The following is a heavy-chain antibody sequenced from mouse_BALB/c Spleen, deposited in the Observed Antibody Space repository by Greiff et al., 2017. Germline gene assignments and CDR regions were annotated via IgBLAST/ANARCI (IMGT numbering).Heavy chain of an antibody. CDR1: GYSITSGYY. CDR3: AREGVRRRGSWFAY. V-gene: IGHV3-6*02. D-gene: IGHD2-14*01. J-gene: IGHJ3*01. Sequence: EVHLVESGPGLVKPSQSLSLTCSVTGYSITSGYYWNWIRQFPGNKLEWMGYISYDGSNNYNPSLKNRISITRDTSKNQFFLKLNSVTTEDTATYYCAREGVRRRGSWFAYWGQGTLVTVSA. CDR2: ISYDGSN.